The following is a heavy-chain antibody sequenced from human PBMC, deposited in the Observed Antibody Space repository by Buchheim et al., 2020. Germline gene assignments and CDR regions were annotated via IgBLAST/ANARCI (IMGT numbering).Heavy chain of an antibody. V-gene: IGHV3-21*06. CDR2: ISSSNSYI. J-gene: IGHJ4*02. CDR1: GFTFSSYT. CDR3: ARDDYNEFYFDY. D-gene: IGHD4-11*01. Sequence: EVQLVESGGGLVKPGGSLRLSCAASGFTFSSYTMNWVRQAPGKGLEWVSSISSSNSYIYYADSVKGRFTISSDNAKSSLYLQMNSLRAEDTAVYYCARDDYNEFYFDYWGQGTL.